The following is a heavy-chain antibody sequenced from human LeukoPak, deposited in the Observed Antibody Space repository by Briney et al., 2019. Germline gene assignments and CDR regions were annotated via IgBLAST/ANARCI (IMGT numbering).Heavy chain of an antibody. CDR3: ARVLGWAGFDY. V-gene: IGHV4-4*07. J-gene: IGHJ4*02. D-gene: IGHD6-19*01. CDR1: GGSISSFY. CDR2: IYSSGST. Sequence: PSETLSLTCTASGGSISSFYWSWFRQPAGKGLEWIGRIYSSGSTNYNPSLKSRLTMSVDTSKNQFSLRLSSVTAADTAVYYCARVLGWAGFDYWGQGTLVTVSS.